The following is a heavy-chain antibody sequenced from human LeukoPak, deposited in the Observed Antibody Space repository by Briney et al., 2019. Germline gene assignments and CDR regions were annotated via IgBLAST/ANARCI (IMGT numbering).Heavy chain of an antibody. Sequence: GSLRLSCAASGFIFSSYAMSWVRQPPGKGLEWIGEIYHSGSTNYNPSLESRVTISVDKSKNQFSLKPSSVTAADTAVYYCARGIRSDSWGQGILVTVSS. CDR1: GFIFSSYA. V-gene: IGHV4-4*02. CDR2: IYHSGST. CDR3: ARGIRSDS. J-gene: IGHJ4*02.